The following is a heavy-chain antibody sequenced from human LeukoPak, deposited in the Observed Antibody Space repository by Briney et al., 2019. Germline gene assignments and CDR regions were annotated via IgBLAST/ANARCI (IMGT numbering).Heavy chain of an antibody. J-gene: IGHJ3*02. Sequence: GGSLRLSCAASGFTFSSYDMHWVRQATGKGLEWVSAIGTAGDTYYPGSVKGRFTISRENAKNSLYLQMNSLRAGDTAVYYCARGPLYDSSGYYYEYNRDAFDIWGQGTMVTVSS. CDR3: ARGPLYDSSGYYYEYNRDAFDI. CDR1: GFTFSSYD. CDR2: IGTAGDT. D-gene: IGHD3-22*01. V-gene: IGHV3-13*01.